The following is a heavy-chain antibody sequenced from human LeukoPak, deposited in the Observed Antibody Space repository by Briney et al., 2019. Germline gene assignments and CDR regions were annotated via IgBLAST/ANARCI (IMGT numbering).Heavy chain of an antibody. Sequence: GASVKVSCKASGYTFTGYYMHWVRQAPGQGLEWMGWINPNSGGTNYAQKFQGRVTMTRDTSISTAYMELSRLRSDDTAVYYCARDRVVRGVIVWFGPWGQGTLVTVSS. V-gene: IGHV1-2*02. CDR1: GYTFTGYY. J-gene: IGHJ5*02. CDR3: ARDRVVRGVIVWFGP. CDR2: INPNSGGT. D-gene: IGHD3-10*01.